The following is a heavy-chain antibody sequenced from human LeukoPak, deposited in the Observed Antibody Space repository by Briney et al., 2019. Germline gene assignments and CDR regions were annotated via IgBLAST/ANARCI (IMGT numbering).Heavy chain of an antibody. V-gene: IGHV4-34*01. D-gene: IGHD4-17*01. CDR1: GGSFSGYY. J-gene: IGHJ3*02. CDR3: ARDDYGDYGNLDAFDI. CDR2: INHSGST. Sequence: SETLSLTCAVYGGSFSGYYWSWIRQPPGKGLEWIGEINHSGSTNYNPSLKSRVTISVDTSKNQFSLKLSSVTAADTAVYYCARDDYGDYGNLDAFDIWGQGTMVTVSS.